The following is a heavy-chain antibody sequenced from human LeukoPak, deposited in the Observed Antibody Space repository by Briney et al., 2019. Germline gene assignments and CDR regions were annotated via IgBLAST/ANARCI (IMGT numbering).Heavy chain of an antibody. CDR2: IYYSGST. D-gene: IGHD1-1*01. V-gene: IGHV4-39*01. CDR1: GGSISSSSYY. CDR3: ARLGPDGLDGYAVADY. Sequence: SETLSLTCTVSGGSISSSSYYWGWIRQPPGKGLEWLVSIYYSGSTYYNPSLRSRVTISVDTSKNQFSLKLSSVTAADTAVYYCARLGPDGLDGYAVADYWGQGTLVTVSS. J-gene: IGHJ4*02.